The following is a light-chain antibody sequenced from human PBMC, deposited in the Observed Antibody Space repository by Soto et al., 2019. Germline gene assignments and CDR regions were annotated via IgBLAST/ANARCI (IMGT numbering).Light chain of an antibody. CDR2: GAS. CDR1: PAIASF. V-gene: IGKV1-9*01. J-gene: IGKJ1*01. Sequence: IQLTQSPSSLSASVGDRVTITCRASPAIASFLAWYQQKPGTAPKLLIYGASTLQSGVPSRFSGSRSGTDYTLTISCLQSEDFATYYCQQYYSYPWTFGQGTKVDIK. CDR3: QQYYSYPWT.